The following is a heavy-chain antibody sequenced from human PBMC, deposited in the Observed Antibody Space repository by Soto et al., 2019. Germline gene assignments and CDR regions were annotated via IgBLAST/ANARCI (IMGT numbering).Heavy chain of an antibody. J-gene: IGHJ4*02. Sequence: QITLKESGPTLVKPTQTLTLTCTFSGFSFGGSGVGVGWIRQPPGRALEWLGLVFWNDDKRYSPSLESRLTLTKDTSNNQVVLTVTNLDPGDTGTYYCARAYTYDFDHWGQGTLVTVSS. CDR3: ARAYTYDFDH. D-gene: IGHD2-21*01. CDR2: VFWNDDK. CDR1: GFSFGGSGVG. V-gene: IGHV2-5*01.